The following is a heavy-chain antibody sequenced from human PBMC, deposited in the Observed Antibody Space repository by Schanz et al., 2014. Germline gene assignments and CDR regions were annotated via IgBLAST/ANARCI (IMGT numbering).Heavy chain of an antibody. CDR3: ARYTGAYFDY. CDR2: ISSGGTTI. V-gene: IGHV3-48*01. J-gene: IGHJ4*02. D-gene: IGHD1-26*01. CDR1: GFSFSDYG. Sequence: VQLVESGGGVVQPGRSLRLSCAGSGFSFSDYGMHWVRQAPGTGLEWVAYISSGGTTIYYADSVKGRFTISRDNSKNTLYLQMNSLRAEDTAVYYCARYTGAYFDYWGQGTLVTVSS.